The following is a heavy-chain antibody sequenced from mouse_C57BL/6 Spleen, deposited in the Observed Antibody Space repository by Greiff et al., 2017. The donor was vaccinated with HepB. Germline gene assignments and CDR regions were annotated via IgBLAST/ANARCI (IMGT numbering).Heavy chain of an antibody. D-gene: IGHD1-1*01. V-gene: IGHV1-64*01. CDR2: IHPNSGST. J-gene: IGHJ4*01. CDR1: GYTFTSYW. CDR3: ARRKGTTRYAMDY. Sequence: VQLQQPGAELVKPGASVKLSCKASGYTFTSYWMHWVKQRPGQGLERIGMIHPNSGSTNYNEKFKSKATLTVDKSSSTAYMQLSSLTSEDSAVYYCARRKGTTRYAMDYWGQGTSVTVSS.